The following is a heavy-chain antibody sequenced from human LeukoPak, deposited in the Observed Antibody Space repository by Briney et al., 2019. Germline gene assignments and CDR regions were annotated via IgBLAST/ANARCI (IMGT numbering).Heavy chain of an antibody. Sequence: PGGSLRLSCAASGFTFSSYAMSWVRQAPGKGLEWVSAISGSGGSTYYADSVKGRFTISRDNSKNTLYLQMNSLRAEDTAVYYCAKDPYYDSSSQGAFDIWGQGTMVTVSS. D-gene: IGHD3-22*01. J-gene: IGHJ3*02. CDR3: AKDPYYDSSSQGAFDI. CDR2: ISGSGGST. V-gene: IGHV3-23*01. CDR1: GFTFSSYA.